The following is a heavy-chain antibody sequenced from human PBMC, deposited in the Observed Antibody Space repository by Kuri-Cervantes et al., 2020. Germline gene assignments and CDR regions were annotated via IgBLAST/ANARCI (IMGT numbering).Heavy chain of an antibody. CDR1: GGSVSSGSYY. V-gene: IGHV4-61*01. CDR2: IYYKGST. J-gene: IGHJ3*01. CDR3: ARGLSGRTGLDAFDV. D-gene: IGHD7-27*01. Sequence: SETLSLTCTVSGGSVSSGSYYWSWIRQPPGKGLEWIGYIYYKGSTNYNPSFKSRVTISVDKSKTQFSLKLSSVTAADTAVYYCARGLSGRTGLDAFDVWGQGTMVTVSS.